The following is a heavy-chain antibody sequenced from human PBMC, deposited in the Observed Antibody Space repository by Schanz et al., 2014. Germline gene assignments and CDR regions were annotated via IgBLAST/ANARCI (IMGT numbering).Heavy chain of an antibody. CDR2: ISYDGSNK. J-gene: IGHJ5*02. Sequence: QEQLVESGGGLVQPGGSLRLSCAAYGFTLSSYAMHWVRQAPGKGLEWVAVISYDGSNKYYADSVKGRFTISRDNSKNTLYLQMNSLRAEDTAVYCCARDLEGYDGGGGGFDPWGQGTLVTVSS. CDR1: GFTLSSYA. V-gene: IGHV3-30-3*01. CDR3: ARDLEGYDGGGGGFDP. D-gene: IGHD2-21*01.